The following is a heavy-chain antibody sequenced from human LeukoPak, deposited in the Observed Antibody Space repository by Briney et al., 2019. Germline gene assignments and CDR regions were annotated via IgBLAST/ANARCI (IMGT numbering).Heavy chain of an antibody. CDR3: VRENWVGATFYFDY. J-gene: IGHJ4*02. Sequence: SQTLSLTCAISGDSISGTTVAWNWVRQSPSRGLEWLGRTYYRSKWYNDYAVSVKSRITINPDTSKNQFSLQLNSVTPDDTAVYYCVRENWVGATFYFDYWGQGTLVTVSS. D-gene: IGHD1-26*01. CDR1: GDSISGTTVA. V-gene: IGHV6-1*01. CDR2: TYYRSKWYN.